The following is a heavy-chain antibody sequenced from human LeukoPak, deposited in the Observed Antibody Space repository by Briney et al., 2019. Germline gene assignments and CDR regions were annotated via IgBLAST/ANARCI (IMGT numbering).Heavy chain of an antibody. CDR3: ARGAYCGGDCFYFFDY. CDR1: GGSISSYY. CDR2: IYYSGST. V-gene: IGHV4-59*01. J-gene: IGHJ4*02. D-gene: IGHD2-21*01. Sequence: SETLFLTCTVSGGSISSYYWSWIRQPPGKGLEWIGYIYYSGSTNYNPSLKSRVTISVDTSKNQFSLKLSSVTAADTAVYYCARGAYCGGDCFYFFDYWGQGTLVTVSS.